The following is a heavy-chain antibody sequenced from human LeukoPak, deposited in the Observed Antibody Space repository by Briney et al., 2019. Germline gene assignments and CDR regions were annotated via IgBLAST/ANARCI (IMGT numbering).Heavy chain of an antibody. CDR2: ISHDGTI. CDR1: GGSIDITNY. V-gene: IGHV4-4*02. D-gene: IGHD2/OR15-2a*01. CDR3: TRENRPFCPFAF. Sequence: PSETLSLTRGVSGGSIDITNYWSWVRQAPGKGLEWIGEISHDGTINYNPSLRSRVAMSLDRANNQFSLSLTSVTAADTAVYYCTRENRPFCPFAFWGQGVLVTVSS. J-gene: IGHJ4*02.